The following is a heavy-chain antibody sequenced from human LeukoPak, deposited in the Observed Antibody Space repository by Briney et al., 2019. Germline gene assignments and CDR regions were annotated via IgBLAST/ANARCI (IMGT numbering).Heavy chain of an antibody. CDR2: ISGSGGST. D-gene: IGHD4-17*01. V-gene: IGHV3-23*01. CDR3: ARGYGVQYYFDY. CDR1: GFTFSSYA. J-gene: IGHJ4*02. Sequence: GGSLRLSCAASGFTFSSYAMSWVRQAPGKGLEWVSAISGSGGSTYYADSVKGRFTISRDNSKNTLYLQMNSLRAEDMAVYYCARGYGVQYYFDYWGQGTLVTVSS.